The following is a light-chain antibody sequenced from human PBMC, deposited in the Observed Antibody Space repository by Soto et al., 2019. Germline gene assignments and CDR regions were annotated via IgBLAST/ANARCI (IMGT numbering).Light chain of an antibody. J-gene: IGLJ3*02. CDR2: DNN. Sequence: QSVLTQPPSVSAAAGEKVTISCPGGKSNIEKNYVSWYQQFPGAAPKLLIYDNNKRPSGIPARFSGSKSGSSATLGITGLQPGDEADYYCGSWDASLRAEVFGGGTQLTVL. CDR1: KSNIEKNY. CDR3: GSWDASLRAEV. V-gene: IGLV1-51*01.